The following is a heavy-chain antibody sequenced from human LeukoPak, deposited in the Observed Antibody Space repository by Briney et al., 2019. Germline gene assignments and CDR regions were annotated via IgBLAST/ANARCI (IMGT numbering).Heavy chain of an antibody. J-gene: IGHJ4*02. CDR2: VHHSGST. CDR3: VRYKYGPIDY. Sequence: PSETLSLTCAVSGYSISSDYHWGWIRPPPGKGLEWIANVHHSGSTYYNPSLKSRVPFSVDTSKNQFALDMNSLTASDTAVYYCVRYKYGPIDYWGQGSLVTVSS. D-gene: IGHD1-1*01. V-gene: IGHV4-38-2*01. CDR1: GYSISSDYH.